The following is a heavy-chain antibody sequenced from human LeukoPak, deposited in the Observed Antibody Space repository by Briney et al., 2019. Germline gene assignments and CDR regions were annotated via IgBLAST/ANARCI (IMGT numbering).Heavy chain of an antibody. D-gene: IGHD3-16*02. Sequence: SETLSLTCTVSGASISSYYWSWIRQPPGKGLEWIGNIYYSGSTNYNPSLKSRVTISVDTSKNQFSLKLSSVTAADTAVYYCARDFIGRYWYFDLWGRGTLVAVSS. J-gene: IGHJ2*01. CDR2: IYYSGST. V-gene: IGHV4-59*01. CDR3: ARDFIGRYWYFDL. CDR1: GASISSYY.